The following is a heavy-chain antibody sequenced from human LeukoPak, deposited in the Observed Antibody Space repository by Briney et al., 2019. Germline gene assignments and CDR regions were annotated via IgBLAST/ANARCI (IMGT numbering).Heavy chain of an antibody. D-gene: IGHD1/OR15-1a*01. J-gene: IGHJ4*02. Sequence: SETLSLTCAVYGGSFSGYYWSWIRQPPGKGLEWIGEINHSGSTNYNPSLKSRVTISVDTSKNQFSLKLSSVTAADTAVYYCARTWPTGSKQPDYWGQGTLVTVSS. CDR3: ARTWPTGSKQPDY. CDR1: GGSFSGYY. V-gene: IGHV4-34*01. CDR2: INHSGST.